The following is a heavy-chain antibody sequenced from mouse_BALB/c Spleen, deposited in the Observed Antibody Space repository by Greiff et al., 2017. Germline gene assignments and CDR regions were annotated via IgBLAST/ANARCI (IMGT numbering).Heavy chain of an antibody. D-gene: IGHD1-1*02. J-gene: IGHJ3*01. V-gene: IGHV6-6*02. CDR3: TRRLSWFAY. CDR2: IRLKSNNYAT. CDR1: GFTFSNYW. Sequence: LQQSGGGLVQPGGSTKLSCVASGFTFSNYWMNWVRQSPEKGLEWVAEIRLKSNNYATHYAESVKGRFTISRDDSKSSVYLQMNNLRAEDTGIYYCTRRLSWFAYWGQGTLVTVSA.